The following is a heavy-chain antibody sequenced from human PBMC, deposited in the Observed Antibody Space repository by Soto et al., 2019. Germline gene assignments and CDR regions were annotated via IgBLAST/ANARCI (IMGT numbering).Heavy chain of an antibody. CDR3: AKDRRAGGNYGFYSDF. D-gene: IGHD1-7*01. Sequence: EVQLLESGGGLVQPGGSLRLSCAASGFTFSSYGMTWVRQAPGKGLEWVSFSSATGAGTYYADSVKGRFTISRDNSKNTLYLQMTSLRADDTAVSYCAKDRRAGGNYGFYSDFWGQGARVIVSS. V-gene: IGHV3-23*01. CDR1: GFTFSSYG. J-gene: IGHJ4*02. CDR2: SSATGAGT.